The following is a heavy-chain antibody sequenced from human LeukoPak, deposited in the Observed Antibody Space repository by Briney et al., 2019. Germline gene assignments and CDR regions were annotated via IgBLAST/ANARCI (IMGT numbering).Heavy chain of an antibody. D-gene: IGHD6-19*01. V-gene: IGHV6-1*01. J-gene: IGHJ4*02. CDR1: GDSVSSNSAA. Sequence: SESLSLTCAISGDSVSSNSAAWNWTRQSPSRGLEWLGRTYYRSKWYYDYAVSVKSRITINPDTSKNQFSLQLNSVTPEDTAVYYCARLVAVAGDTFFDYWGQGTLVTVSS. CDR2: TYYRSKWYY. CDR3: ARLVAVAGDTFFDY.